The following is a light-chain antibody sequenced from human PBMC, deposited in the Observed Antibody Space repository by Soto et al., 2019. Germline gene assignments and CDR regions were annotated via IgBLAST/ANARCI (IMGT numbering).Light chain of an antibody. CDR3: CSYAGSRTYV. J-gene: IGLJ1*01. Sequence: QSALTQPASVSGSPGQSITISCTGTSSDVGSYNLVSWYQQHPGKAPKLMIYEVSKRPSGVSNRFSGSKSGNTASLTISGLQAEDEADYYCCSYAGSRTYVFGTGTKATVL. CDR2: EVS. V-gene: IGLV2-23*02. CDR1: SSDVGSYNL.